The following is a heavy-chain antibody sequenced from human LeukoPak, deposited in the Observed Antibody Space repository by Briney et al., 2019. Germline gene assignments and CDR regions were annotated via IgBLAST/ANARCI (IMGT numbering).Heavy chain of an antibody. CDR3: ARDNRGIAVAGYYYYGMDV. CDR1: GFTVRDGY. CDR2: IYVSGTT. J-gene: IGHJ6*02. V-gene: IGHV3-53*01. D-gene: IGHD6-19*01. Sequence: GGSLRLSCAASGFTVRDGYMSWVRQAPGKRLEWLAFIYVSGTTFYAASVKGRFTISRDNAKNTVYLQMNSLRAEDTAVYYCARDNRGIAVAGYYYYGMDVWGQGTTVTVSS.